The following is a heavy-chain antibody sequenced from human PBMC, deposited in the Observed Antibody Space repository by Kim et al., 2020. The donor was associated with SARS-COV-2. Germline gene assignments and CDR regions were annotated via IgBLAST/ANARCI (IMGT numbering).Heavy chain of an antibody. Sequence: GGSLRLSCAASGFTFSNAWMSWVRQAPGKGLEWVGRIKSKTDGGTTDYAAPVKGRFTISRDDSKNMLYLQMNSLKTEDTAVYYCTTDRQWLVRGGAFDIWGQGTMVTVSS. D-gene: IGHD6-19*01. CDR1: GFTFSNAW. CDR3: TTDRQWLVRGGAFDI. J-gene: IGHJ3*02. V-gene: IGHV3-15*01. CDR2: IKSKTDGGTT.